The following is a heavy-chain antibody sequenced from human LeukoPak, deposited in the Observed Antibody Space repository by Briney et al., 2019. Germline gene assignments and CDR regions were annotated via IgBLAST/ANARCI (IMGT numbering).Heavy chain of an antibody. D-gene: IGHD5-12*01. Sequence: SETLSLTCAVYGGSFSGYYWSWIRQPPGKGLEWIGEINHSGSTNYNPSLKSRVTISVDTSKNQFSLKLSSVTAADTAVYYCARDRGGYDSNYPKRGDYWGQGTLVTVSS. J-gene: IGHJ4*02. CDR3: ARDRGGYDSNYPKRGDY. CDR2: INHSGST. V-gene: IGHV4-34*01. CDR1: GGSFSGYY.